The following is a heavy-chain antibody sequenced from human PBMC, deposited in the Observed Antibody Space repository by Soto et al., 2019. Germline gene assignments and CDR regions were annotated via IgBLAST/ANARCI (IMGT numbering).Heavy chain of an antibody. J-gene: IGHJ6*02. Sequence: SETLSLTCAVYGGTFSGYYWSWIRQPPGKGLEWIGEINHSGSTNYNPSLKSRVTISVDTSKNQFSLKLSSVTAADTAVYYCARARRIAAAGRVNPGGPYGMDVWGQGTTVTVSS. D-gene: IGHD6-13*01. CDR3: ARARRIAAAGRVNPGGPYGMDV. CDR1: GGTFSGYY. V-gene: IGHV4-34*01. CDR2: INHSGST.